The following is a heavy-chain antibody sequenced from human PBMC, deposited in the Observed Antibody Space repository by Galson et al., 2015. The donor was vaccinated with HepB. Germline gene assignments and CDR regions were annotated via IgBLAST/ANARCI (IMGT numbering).Heavy chain of an antibody. D-gene: IGHD6-19*01. CDR3: AREAYSSGWQRNYYGMDV. CDR1: GGTFSSYA. J-gene: IGHJ6*02. CDR2: IIPIFGTA. Sequence: SVKVSCKASGGTFSSYAISWVRQAPGQGLEWMGGIIPIFGTANYAQKFQGRVTITADESTSTAYMELSSLRSEDTAVYYCAREAYSSGWQRNYYGMDVWGQGTTVTVSS. V-gene: IGHV1-69*13.